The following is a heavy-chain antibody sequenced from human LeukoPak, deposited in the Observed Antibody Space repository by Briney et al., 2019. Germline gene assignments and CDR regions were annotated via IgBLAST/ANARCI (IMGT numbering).Heavy chain of an antibody. D-gene: IGHD2-8*01. J-gene: IGHJ3*02. CDR3: AKRGRMLAYAFEI. V-gene: IGHV3-23*01. CDR1: GFTFSSYD. CDR2: IRPSGDNT. Sequence: GGSLRLSCAASGFTFSSYDMTWVRQAPGRGLEWVSSIRPSGDNTYYGDSVKGRFTISRDNSKNTLYLQMNSLRAEDTAVYYCAKRGRMLAYAFEIWGQGTMVTVSS.